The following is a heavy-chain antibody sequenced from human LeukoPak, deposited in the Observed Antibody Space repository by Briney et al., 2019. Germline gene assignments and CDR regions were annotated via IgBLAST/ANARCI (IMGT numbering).Heavy chain of an antibody. J-gene: IGHJ4*02. Sequence: ASVKISCKASGYTFTSYGISWVRQAPGQGLEWMGWISAYNGNTNYAQKLQGRVTMTTDTSTSTAYMELRSLRSDDTAVYYCARVVPAARSSGPPDYWGQGTLVTVSS. CDR3: ARVVPAARSSGPPDY. V-gene: IGHV1-18*04. D-gene: IGHD2-2*01. CDR1: GYTFTSYG. CDR2: ISAYNGNT.